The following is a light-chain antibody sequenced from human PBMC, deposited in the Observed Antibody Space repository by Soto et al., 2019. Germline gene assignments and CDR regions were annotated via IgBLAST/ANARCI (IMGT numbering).Light chain of an antibody. J-gene: IGLJ7*01. V-gene: IGLV6-57*01. CDR2: EDN. Sequence: NFMLTQPHSVSASPGKTVTISCTRSSGSIASNYVQWYQQRPGSSPTTVIYEDNQRPSGVPDRFSGSIDSSSNSASLTISGLKTEDEADYYCQSYDSSNAVFGGGTQLTV. CDR3: QSYDSSNAV. CDR1: SGSIASNY.